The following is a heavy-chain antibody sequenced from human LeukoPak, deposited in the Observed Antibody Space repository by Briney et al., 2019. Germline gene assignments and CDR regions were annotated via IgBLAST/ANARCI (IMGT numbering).Heavy chain of an antibody. CDR1: GGSIGTYY. Sequence: SETLSLTCTVSGGSIGTYYWSWIRQSPGKGLEWIGYIYVTGTRYNPSLKSRVTISVDTSKNQFSLKLSSVTAADTAVYYCARVSSNDILTGYFDYWGQGTLVTVSS. CDR3: ARVSSNDILTGYFDY. CDR2: IYVTGT. D-gene: IGHD3-9*01. V-gene: IGHV4-59*01. J-gene: IGHJ4*02.